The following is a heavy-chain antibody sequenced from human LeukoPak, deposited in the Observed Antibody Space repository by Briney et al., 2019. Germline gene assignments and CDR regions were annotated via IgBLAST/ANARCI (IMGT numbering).Heavy chain of an antibody. CDR3: ARGRHGDFGNWFDP. J-gene: IGHJ5*02. Sequence: RPSGTLSLTCAVSGGSISSSNWWNWVRQSPGKGLEWIGEIFRSGETNYNSSLESRLTISVDRTKNQFSLRLNSVTAADTAVYYCARGRHGDFGNWFDPWGQGTPVIVAS. CDR2: IFRSGET. V-gene: IGHV4-4*02. D-gene: IGHD4-17*01. CDR1: GGSISSSNW.